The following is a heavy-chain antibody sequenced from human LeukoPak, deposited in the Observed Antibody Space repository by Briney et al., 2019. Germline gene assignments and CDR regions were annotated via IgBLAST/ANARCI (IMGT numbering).Heavy chain of an antibody. CDR3: ARGSPLYSSREANWFDP. Sequence: SETLSLTCSVSGYSISSGYYWGWIRQPPGKGLEWIGSICHSGSTYYNPSLKSRVTISVDTSKNQFSLKLSSVTAADTAVYYCARGSPLYSSREANWFDPWGQGTLVTVSS. J-gene: IGHJ5*02. V-gene: IGHV4-38-2*02. CDR1: GYSISSGYY. D-gene: IGHD6-13*01. CDR2: ICHSGST.